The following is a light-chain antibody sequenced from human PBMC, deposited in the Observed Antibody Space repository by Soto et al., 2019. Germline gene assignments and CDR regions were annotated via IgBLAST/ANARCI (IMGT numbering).Light chain of an antibody. Sequence: QSVLPQSPSASASLGASVKLTCTLSSGHSSYAIAWHQKQPGKGPRYLMDLNNDGSHTKGDGIPDRFSGSSSGADRYLIISSLQSEDEADYYCQTWGTGFQFFGGGTKLTV. CDR2: LNNDGSH. CDR3: QTWGTGFQF. CDR1: SGHSSYA. J-gene: IGLJ2*01. V-gene: IGLV4-69*01.